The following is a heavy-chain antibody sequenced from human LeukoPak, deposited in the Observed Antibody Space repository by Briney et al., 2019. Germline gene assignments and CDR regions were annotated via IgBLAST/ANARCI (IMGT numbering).Heavy chain of an antibody. CDR2: MNPNSGNT. CDR1: GYTFTSYD. Sequence: VASVKVSCKASGYTFTSYDINWVRQATGQGLEWMGWMNPNSGNTGYAQKFQGRVTITRNTSISTAYMELSSLRSEDTAVYYCARDPFELVDTAMVYLYWGQGTLVTVSS. D-gene: IGHD5-18*01. CDR3: ARDPFELVDTAMVYLY. V-gene: IGHV1-8*03. J-gene: IGHJ4*02.